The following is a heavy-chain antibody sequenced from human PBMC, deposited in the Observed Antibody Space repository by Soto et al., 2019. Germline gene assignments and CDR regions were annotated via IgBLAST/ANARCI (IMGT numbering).Heavy chain of an antibody. CDR2: ISGSGGST. CDR1: GFTFSSYA. D-gene: IGHD2-15*01. Sequence: GGSLRLSCAASGFTFSSYAMSWVRQAPGKGLEWVSAISGSGGSTYYADSVKGRFTISRDNSKNTLYLQMNSLRAEDTAVYYCAKVEVYQGYCSGGSCSDFDYWGQGTLVTVSS. J-gene: IGHJ4*02. V-gene: IGHV3-23*01. CDR3: AKVEVYQGYCSGGSCSDFDY.